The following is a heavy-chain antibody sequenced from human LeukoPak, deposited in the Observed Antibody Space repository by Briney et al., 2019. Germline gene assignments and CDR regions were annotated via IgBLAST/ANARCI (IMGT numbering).Heavy chain of an antibody. J-gene: IGHJ4*02. Sequence: ASVKVSCKASGYTFTSYGFSWVRQAPGQGLEWMGWISTYYGNTNYAQKLQDRVAMTTDTSTSTAYMELTSLRSDDTAVYYCARVYSTNYYGSGDRPFLFDYWGQGTVVTVSS. CDR2: ISTYYGNT. V-gene: IGHV1-18*01. CDR3: ARVYSTNYYGSGDRPFLFDY. CDR1: GYTFTSYG. D-gene: IGHD3-10*01.